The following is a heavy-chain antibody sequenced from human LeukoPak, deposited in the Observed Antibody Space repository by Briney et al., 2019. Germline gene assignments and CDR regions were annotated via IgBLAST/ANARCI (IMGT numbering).Heavy chain of an antibody. D-gene: IGHD6-13*01. V-gene: IGHV3-21*01. CDR3: AREITAASFDS. J-gene: IGHJ4*02. CDR2: ISSDSSYI. CDR1: NFILSSYS. Sequence: GGSLRLSCAASNFILSSYSMNWVRQAPGKGLEWVSSISSDSSYIYNADSVKGRFTISRDNAKNSLYLQMNSPRAEDTAVYYCAREITAASFDSWGQGTLVTVSS.